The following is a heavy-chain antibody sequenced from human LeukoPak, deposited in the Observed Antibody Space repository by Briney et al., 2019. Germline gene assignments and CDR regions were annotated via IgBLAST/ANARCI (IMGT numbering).Heavy chain of an antibody. V-gene: IGHV3-48*02. J-gene: IGHJ6*02. D-gene: IGHD4-17*01. Sequence: PGGSLRLSCAASEFTFSSYSMNWVRQAPGKGLEWVSYISSSSSTIYYADSVKGRFTISRDNAKNSLYLQMNSLRDGGTAVYYCAKATVPNPSYYYGMDVWGQGTTVTVSS. CDR1: EFTFSSYS. CDR3: AKATVPNPSYYYGMDV. CDR2: ISSSSSTI.